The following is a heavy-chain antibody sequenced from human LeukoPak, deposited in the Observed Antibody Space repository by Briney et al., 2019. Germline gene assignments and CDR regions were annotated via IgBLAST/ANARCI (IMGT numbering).Heavy chain of an antibody. V-gene: IGHV4-30-2*01. CDR3: AREGRIRYFDY. D-gene: IGHD3-9*01. J-gene: IGHJ4*02. Sequence: SQTLSLTCTVSGGSISSGGYYWSWIRQPPGKGLEWIGYIYHSGSTYYNPSLKSRVTISVDRSKNQFSLKLSSVTAADTAVYYCAREGRIRYFDYWGQGTLVTVSS. CDR2: IYHSGST. CDR1: GGSISSGGYY.